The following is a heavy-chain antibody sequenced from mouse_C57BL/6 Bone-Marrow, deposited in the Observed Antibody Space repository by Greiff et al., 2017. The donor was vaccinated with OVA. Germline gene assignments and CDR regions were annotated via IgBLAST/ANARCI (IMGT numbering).Heavy chain of an antibody. CDR1: GYTFTSYW. Sequence: QVQLKESGAELVKPGASVKLSCKASGYTFTSYWMHWVKQRPGQGLEWIGMIHPNSGSTNYNEKFKSKATLTVDKSSSTAYMQLSSLTSEDSAVYYCARRERGRGFDYWGQGTTLTVSS. J-gene: IGHJ2*01. D-gene: IGHD4-1*01. V-gene: IGHV1-64*01. CDR2: IHPNSGST. CDR3: ARRERGRGFDY.